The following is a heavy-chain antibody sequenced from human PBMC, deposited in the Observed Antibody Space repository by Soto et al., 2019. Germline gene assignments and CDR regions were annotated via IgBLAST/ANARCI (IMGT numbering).Heavy chain of an antibody. CDR2: IWYDGSNE. V-gene: IGHV3-33*01. CDR1: GFTFSSYG. Sequence: PGGSLRLSCAASGFTFSSYGMHWVRQAPGKGLEWVAIIWYDGSNEYYADSVKGRFTISRDNSKNTLYLQMNSLRAEDTAVYYCARETYYDSSGRFDYWGQATLVTVSS. D-gene: IGHD3-22*01. J-gene: IGHJ4*01. CDR3: ARETYYDSSGRFDY.